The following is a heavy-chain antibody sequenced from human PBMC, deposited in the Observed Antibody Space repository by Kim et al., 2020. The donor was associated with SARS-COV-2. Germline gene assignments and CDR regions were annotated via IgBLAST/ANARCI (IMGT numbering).Heavy chain of an antibody. J-gene: IGHJ5*02. Sequence: SETLSLTCTVSGGSISSGGYYWSWIRQHPGKGLEWIGYNYYSGSTYYNPSLKSRVTISVDTSKNQFSLKLSYVTAADTAVYYCARNIGITMIVVVTGWFDPWGQGTLVTVSS. V-gene: IGHV4-31*03. D-gene: IGHD3-22*01. CDR2: NYYSGST. CDR1: GGSISSGGYY. CDR3: ARNIGITMIVVVTGWFDP.